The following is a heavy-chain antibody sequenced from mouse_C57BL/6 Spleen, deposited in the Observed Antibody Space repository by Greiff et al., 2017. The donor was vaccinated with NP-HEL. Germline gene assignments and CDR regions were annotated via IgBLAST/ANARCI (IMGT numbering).Heavy chain of an antibody. CDR1: GFTFSSYA. D-gene: IGHD2-3*01. J-gene: IGHJ1*03. CDR3: ARKRDGYYRYFDV. CDR2: ISDGGSYT. Sequence: EVKLVESGGGLVKPGGSLKLSCAASGFTFSSYAMSWVRQTPEKRLEWVATISDGGSYTYYPDNVKGRFTISRDNAKNNLYLQMSHLKSEDTAMYYCARKRDGYYRYFDVWGTGTTVTVSS. V-gene: IGHV5-4*03.